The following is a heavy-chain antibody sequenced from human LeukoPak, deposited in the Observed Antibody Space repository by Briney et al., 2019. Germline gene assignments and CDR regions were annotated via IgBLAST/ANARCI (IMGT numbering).Heavy chain of an antibody. J-gene: IGHJ4*02. Sequence: LSLTCSVSGGSISSNTYYWGWIRQAPGKGLEWVSYISSSGSTIYYADSVKGRFTISRDNAKNSLYLQMNSLRAEDTAVYYCARDGEQLASEFDYWGQGTLVTVSS. CDR2: ISSSGSTI. D-gene: IGHD6-6*01. CDR1: GGSISSNTYY. V-gene: IGHV3-11*04. CDR3: ARDGEQLASEFDY.